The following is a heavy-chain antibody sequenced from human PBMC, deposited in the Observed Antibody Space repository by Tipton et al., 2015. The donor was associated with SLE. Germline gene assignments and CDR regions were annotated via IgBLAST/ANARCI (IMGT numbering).Heavy chain of an antibody. CDR1: GGSISSSSYY. J-gene: IGHJ4*02. Sequence: TLSLTCTVSGGSISSSSYYWGWIRQPPGKGLEWMGYIYHTGSTYNNPSLKSRVTISVDRSKNQFSLKLSSVTAADTAVYYCARARSLITGTTGGTFDYWGQGTLVTVSS. D-gene: IGHD1-20*01. CDR3: ARARSLITGTTGGTFDY. CDR2: IYHTGST. V-gene: IGHV4-39*07.